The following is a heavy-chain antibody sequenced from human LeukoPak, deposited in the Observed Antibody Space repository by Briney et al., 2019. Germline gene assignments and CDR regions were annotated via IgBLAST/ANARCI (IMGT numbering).Heavy chain of an antibody. V-gene: IGHV4-59*01. J-gene: IGHJ5*01. CDR1: GGSMTSYH. D-gene: IGHD5-12*01. CDR2: ISYSGDT. CDR3: ARDGGYEMWFDS. Sequence: SETLSLTCSVSGGSMTSYHWSWIRQSPGKGLELIGYISYSGDTNYTPSFKSRVTMSIDTSRKQFSLKMSSVTAADTAVYYCARDGGYEMWFDSWGQGTLVTVSS.